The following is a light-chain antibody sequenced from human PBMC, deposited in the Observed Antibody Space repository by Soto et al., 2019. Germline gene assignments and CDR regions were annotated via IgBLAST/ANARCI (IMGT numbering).Light chain of an antibody. Sequence: AIQLTQSPSSLSASVGDRVTITCRASQGISDTLAWYQQKPGRVPKLLIYDASTLQSEVPSRFSGSGSGTEFTLTISSLQPEDFASYYCQQFYSYPTFGQGTKLEIK. J-gene: IGKJ2*01. CDR2: DAS. CDR1: QGISDT. V-gene: IGKV1-13*02. CDR3: QQFYSYPT.